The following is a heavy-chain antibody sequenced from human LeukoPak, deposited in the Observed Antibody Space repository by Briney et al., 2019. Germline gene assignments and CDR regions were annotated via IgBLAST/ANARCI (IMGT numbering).Heavy chain of an antibody. Sequence: SETLSLTCTVSGGSISIYYWSWIRQPPGKGLEYTGYISYSGSTNYNPSLKSRVTISVDTSKNQFSLKLSSVTAADTAVYYCARVSRDGYNFMFDYWGQGTLVTVSS. CDR2: ISYSGST. CDR3: ARVSRDGYNFMFDY. V-gene: IGHV4-59*01. J-gene: IGHJ4*02. CDR1: GGSISIYY. D-gene: IGHD5-24*01.